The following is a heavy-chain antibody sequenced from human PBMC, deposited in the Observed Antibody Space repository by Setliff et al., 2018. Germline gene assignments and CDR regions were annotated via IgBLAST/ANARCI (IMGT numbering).Heavy chain of an antibody. CDR1: GFTFSNYW. CDR3: ASTQRGTSSEC. CDR2: IKQDGSEK. D-gene: IGHD6-6*01. V-gene: IGHV3-7*03. Sequence: PGESLKISCSASGFTFSNYWMSWVRQAPGKGLEWVANIKQDGSEKYYVDSVKGRFTISRDNAKNSLYLQMNSLGAEDTAVYYCASTQRGTSSECWGQGTLVTVSS. J-gene: IGHJ4*02.